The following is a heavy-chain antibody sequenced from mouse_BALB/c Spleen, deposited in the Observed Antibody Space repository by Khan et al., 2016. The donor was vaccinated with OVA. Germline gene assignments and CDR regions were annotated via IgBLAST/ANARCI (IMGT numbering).Heavy chain of an antibody. CDR2: ISSGGHYT. D-gene: IGHD2-12*01. CDR1: GSTFSTYG. CDR3: ARLAYSYNSEDFAY. V-gene: IGHV5-6*01. J-gene: IGHJ3*01. Sequence: EVQLVESGGDLVKTGGSLKLSCAASGSTFSTYGMSWVRQTPDKRLEWVATISSGGHYTYYIDSVKGRFTISRDNAKNTLYLQMTSLRSEDTAMYYCARLAYSYNSEDFAYWGQGTLVTVSS.